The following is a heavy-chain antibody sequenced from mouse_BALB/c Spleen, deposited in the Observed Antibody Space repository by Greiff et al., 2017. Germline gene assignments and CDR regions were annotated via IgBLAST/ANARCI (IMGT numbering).Heavy chain of an antibody. CDR3: ASQLLRSFAY. CDR2: ISSGGGNT. J-gene: IGHJ3*01. CDR1: GFTFSSYT. Sequence: EVQVVESGGGLVKPGGSLKLSCAASGFTFSSYTMSWVRQTPEKRLEWVATISSGGGNTYYPDSVKGRFTISRDNAKNNLYLQMSSLRSEDTALYYCASQLLRSFAYWGQGTLVTVSA. D-gene: IGHD1-1*01. V-gene: IGHV5-9*03.